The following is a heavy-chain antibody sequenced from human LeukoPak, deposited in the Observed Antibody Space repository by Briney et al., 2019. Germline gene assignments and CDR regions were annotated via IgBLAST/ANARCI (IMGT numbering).Heavy chain of an antibody. V-gene: IGHV3-30*19. J-gene: IGHJ4*02. CDR1: GFTFSTYG. D-gene: IGHD6-19*01. CDR2: ISYDGSSK. Sequence: PGTSLRLSCAASGFTFSTYGMNWVRQAPGKGLEWVAGISYDGSSKYHADSVKGRFTISRDNSKNTLYLQMNSLRAEDTAMYYCANGLAQGMAAQGMAVANRLFEYWGQGTLVTVSS. CDR3: ANGLAQGMAAQGMAVANRLFEY.